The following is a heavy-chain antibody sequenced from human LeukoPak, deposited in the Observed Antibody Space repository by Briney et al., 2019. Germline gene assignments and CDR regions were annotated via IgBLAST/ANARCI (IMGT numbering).Heavy chain of an antibody. CDR2: ISDSSSTI. Sequence: GGSLRLSCAASGFVFSRYEMNWVRQAPGKGLEWVSYISDSSSTIYYGDSVKGRYTISRDNAKNSLYLQMNSLRAEDTAVYYCARGDEVVAADYYYYMDVWGKGTTVTISS. D-gene: IGHD2-15*01. V-gene: IGHV3-48*03. J-gene: IGHJ6*03. CDR3: ARGDEVVAADYYYYMDV. CDR1: GFVFSRYE.